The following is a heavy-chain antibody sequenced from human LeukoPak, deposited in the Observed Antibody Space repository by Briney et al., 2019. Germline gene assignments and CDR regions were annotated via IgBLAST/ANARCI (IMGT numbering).Heavy chain of an antibody. J-gene: IGHJ5*02. CDR2: IYPADSDI. Sequence: GESLRISCKGSGYSINNYWIGWVRQMPGKGLEWMGIIYPADSDIRYSPSFQGQVTISADKSISTAYLQWSSLKASDTAMYYCARQEYCSGGSCYTWFDPWGQGTLVTVSS. V-gene: IGHV5-51*01. D-gene: IGHD2-15*01. CDR1: GYSINNYW. CDR3: ARQEYCSGGSCYTWFDP.